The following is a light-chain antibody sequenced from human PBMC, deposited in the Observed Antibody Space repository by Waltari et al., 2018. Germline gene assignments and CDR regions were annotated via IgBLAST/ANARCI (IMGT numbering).Light chain of an antibody. CDR1: RSDVGGYNY. CDR2: EVS. J-gene: IGLJ3*02. CDR3: SSYTSSSPWV. V-gene: IGLV2-14*01. Sequence: QSALTQPASVSRSPGQSITISCTGTRSDVGGYNYVSWYQQHPGKAPKLMIYEVSNRPSGVSNRFSGSKSGNTASLTISGLQAEDEADYYCSSYTSSSPWVFGGGTKLTVL.